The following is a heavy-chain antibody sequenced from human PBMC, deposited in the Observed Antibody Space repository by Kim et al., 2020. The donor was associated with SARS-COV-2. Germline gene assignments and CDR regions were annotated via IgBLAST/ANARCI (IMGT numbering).Heavy chain of an antibody. CDR2: ISSSSSYT. CDR1: GFTFSDYY. Sequence: GGSLRLSCAASGFTFSDYYMSWIRQAPGKGLEWVSYISSSSSYTNYADSVKGRFTISRDNAKNSLYLQMNSLRAEDTAVYYCASTLYYYDSSGYYYGAFDIWGQGTMVTVSS. J-gene: IGHJ3*02. CDR3: ASTLYYYDSSGYYYGAFDI. D-gene: IGHD3-22*01. V-gene: IGHV3-11*03.